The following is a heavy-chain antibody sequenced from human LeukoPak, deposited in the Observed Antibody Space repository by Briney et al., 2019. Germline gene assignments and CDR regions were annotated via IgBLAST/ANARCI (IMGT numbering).Heavy chain of an antibody. CDR1: GFSISDYY. Sequence: PGGSLRLSCAASGFSISDYYMTWIRQAPGKGLEWVAVIWYDGSYKYYADSVKGRFTISRDNSKNTLYLQVNSLRAEDTAVYYCARDGDTTVSKERYFAYWGQGTLVTVSS. V-gene: IGHV3-33*08. D-gene: IGHD4-17*01. CDR3: ARDGDTTVSKERYFAY. J-gene: IGHJ4*02. CDR2: IWYDGSYK.